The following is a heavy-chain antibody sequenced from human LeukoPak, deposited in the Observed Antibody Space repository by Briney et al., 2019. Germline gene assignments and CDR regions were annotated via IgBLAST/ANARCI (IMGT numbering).Heavy chain of an antibody. Sequence: SETLTLTCTVAGGSISSYYWSWIRQPPGKGLEWIGYIYYSGSTNYNPSLKSRVTISVDTSKNQFSLKLSSVTAADTAVYYCARHGYSSGSLAWFDPWGQGTQVTVSS. V-gene: IGHV4-59*01. J-gene: IGHJ5*02. CDR2: IYYSGST. CDR3: ARHGYSSGSLAWFDP. CDR1: GGSISSYY. D-gene: IGHD6-19*01.